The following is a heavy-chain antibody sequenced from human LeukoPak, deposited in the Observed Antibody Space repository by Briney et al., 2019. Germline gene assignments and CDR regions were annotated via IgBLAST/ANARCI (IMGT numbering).Heavy chain of an antibody. Sequence: GGSLRLSCAASGFTFSSYSMNWVRQAPGKGLEWVSSISSSSSYIYYADSVKGRFTISRDNAKNSLYLQMNSLRAEDTAVYYCARNAGSGYYGPDNWFDPWGQGTLVTVSS. V-gene: IGHV3-21*01. CDR1: GFTFSSYS. J-gene: IGHJ5*02. CDR3: ARNAGSGYYGPDNWFDP. D-gene: IGHD3-22*01. CDR2: ISSSSSYI.